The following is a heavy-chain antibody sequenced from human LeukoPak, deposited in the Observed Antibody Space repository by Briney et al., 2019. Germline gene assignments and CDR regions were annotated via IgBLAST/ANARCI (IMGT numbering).Heavy chain of an antibody. CDR3: AKLGAYSSSWYGFFDY. CDR2: IYPDDSDT. Sequence: SGESLRISCKGSGYSFTNYWIGWMRQMPGKGLEWMGMIYPDDSDTRYSPSFQGQVTISADKSISTAYLHWSSLKASDTAMYYCAKLGAYSSSWYGFFDYWGQGTLVTVSS. CDR1: GYSFTNYW. V-gene: IGHV5-51*03. D-gene: IGHD6-13*01. J-gene: IGHJ4*02.